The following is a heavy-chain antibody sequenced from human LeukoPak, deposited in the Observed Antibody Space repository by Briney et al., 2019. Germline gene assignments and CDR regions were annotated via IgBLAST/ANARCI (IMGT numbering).Heavy chain of an antibody. D-gene: IGHD1-26*01. Sequence: SQTLSLTCTVSGGSISSGSYYWSWIRQPAGKGLEWIGRIYTSGSTNYNPSLKSRVTISVDTSKNQFSLKLSSETAADTAVYYCAREWGDAFDIWGQGTMVTVSS. V-gene: IGHV4-61*02. J-gene: IGHJ3*02. CDR2: IYTSGST. CDR3: AREWGDAFDI. CDR1: GGSISSGSYY.